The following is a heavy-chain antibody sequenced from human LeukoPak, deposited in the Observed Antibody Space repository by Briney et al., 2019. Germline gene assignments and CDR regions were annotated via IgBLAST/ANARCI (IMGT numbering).Heavy chain of an antibody. V-gene: IGHV4-4*07. CDR2: IYTSGST. Sequence: ETLSLTCTVSGGSISSYYWSWIRQPAGKGLEWIGRIYTSGSTNYNPSLKSRATISVDTSKNQFSLKLSSVTAADTAVYYCARAIAADYLNWFDPWGQGTLVTVSS. J-gene: IGHJ5*02. D-gene: IGHD6-13*01. CDR1: GGSISSYY. CDR3: ARAIAADYLNWFDP.